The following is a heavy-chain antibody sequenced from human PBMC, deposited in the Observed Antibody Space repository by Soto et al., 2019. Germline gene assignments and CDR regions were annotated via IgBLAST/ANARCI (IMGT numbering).Heavy chain of an antibody. J-gene: IGHJ4*02. CDR1: GVSTSGFY. CDR2: IYDSGST. CDR3: ARGHLWLED. V-gene: IGHV4-59*01. D-gene: IGHD3-3*01. Sequence: QVRLQGSGPGPVRPSETLSLTCAVSGVSTSGFYWSWIRQPPGKGLEYVGYIYDSGSTYYNPSLKSRVTVSLDSSKNQFSLKLTSVTAADTAIYYCARGHLWLEDWGQGTLVTVSS.